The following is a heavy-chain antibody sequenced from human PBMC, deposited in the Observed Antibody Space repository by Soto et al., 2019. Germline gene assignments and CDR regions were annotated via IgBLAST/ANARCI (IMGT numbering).Heavy chain of an antibody. J-gene: IGHJ4*02. V-gene: IGHV3-7*01. CDR2: IKPDGSEK. CDR3: ARGGEDDYVWGSYRSFDY. Sequence: EVQLVESGGGLVQPGGSLRLSCAASGFTFSSYWMSWVRQAPGKGLEWVANIKPDGSEKYYVDSVKGRFTISRDNAKNSLYLKMNSLRAEDTAVYYCARGGEDDYVWGSYRSFDYWGQGTLVTVSS. D-gene: IGHD3-16*02. CDR1: GFTFSSYW.